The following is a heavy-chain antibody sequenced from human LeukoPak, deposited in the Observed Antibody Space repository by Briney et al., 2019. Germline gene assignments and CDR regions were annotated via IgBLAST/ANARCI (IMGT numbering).Heavy chain of an antibody. CDR2: ISYDGSNK. V-gene: IGHV3-30*18. CDR1: GFTFSSYG. CDR3: AKVSGDSSGYYHFDY. D-gene: IGHD3-22*01. J-gene: IGHJ4*02. Sequence: GRSLRLSCAASGFTFSSYGMHWVRQAPGKGLEWVAVISYDGSNKYYADSVKGRFTISRDNSKNTLYLQMNSLRAEDTAVYYCAKVSGDSSGYYHFDYWGQGTLVTVSS.